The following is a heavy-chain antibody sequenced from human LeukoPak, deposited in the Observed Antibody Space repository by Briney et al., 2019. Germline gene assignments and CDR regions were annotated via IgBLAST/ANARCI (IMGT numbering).Heavy chain of an antibody. D-gene: IGHD2-2*01. J-gene: IGHJ4*02. CDR1: GFTFSNFA. CDR3: ARRYCSSTSCLIDY. Sequence: HPGGSLRLSCAASGFTFSNFAMSWVRQAPGKGLEWVSYISSSGTTIYYADSVKGRFTISRDNAKNSLYLQMNSLRAEDTAVYYCARRYCSSTSCLIDYWGQGTLVTVSS. CDR2: ISSSGTTI. V-gene: IGHV3-48*03.